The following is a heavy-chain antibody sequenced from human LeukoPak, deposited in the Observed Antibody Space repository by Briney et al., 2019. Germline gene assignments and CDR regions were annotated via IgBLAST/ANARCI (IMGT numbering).Heavy chain of an antibody. V-gene: IGHV3-23*01. CDR2: ISGSGGST. J-gene: IGHJ4*02. Sequence: QTGGSLRLSCAASGFTFSSYGMSWVRQAPGKGLEWVSAISGSGGSTYYADSVKGRFTISRDNSKNTLYLQMNSLRAEDTAVYYCAKDSQVGPGLFDYWGQGTLVTVSS. CDR3: AKDSQVGPGLFDY. CDR1: GFTFSSYG.